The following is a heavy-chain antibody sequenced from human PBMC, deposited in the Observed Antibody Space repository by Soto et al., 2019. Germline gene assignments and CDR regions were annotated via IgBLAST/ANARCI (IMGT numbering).Heavy chain of an antibody. CDR2: IIPIFGTA. CDR1: GGTFSSYA. Sequence: QVQLVQSGAEVKKPGSSVKVSCKASGGTFSSYAISWVRQAPGQGLEWMGGIIPIFGTANYAQKFQGRVRINADESTSTAYMELSSLRSEDTAVYYCARVSVPEQWETQPMVYWGQGTLVTVSA. V-gene: IGHV1-69*01. CDR3: ARVSVPEQWETQPMVY. D-gene: IGHD1-26*01. J-gene: IGHJ4*02.